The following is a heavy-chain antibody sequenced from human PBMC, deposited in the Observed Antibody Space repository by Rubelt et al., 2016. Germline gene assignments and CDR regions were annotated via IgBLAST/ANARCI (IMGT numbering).Heavy chain of an antibody. CDR3: ARDQYSYGYSHYFDY. CDR2: ISGSGAGT. V-gene: IGHV3-23*01. Sequence: GSLRLSCAASGFTFSSYAMSWVRQAPGKGLEWVSAISGSGAGTYYANSVKGRFTISRDNAKNSLYLQMNSLRAEDTAVYYCARDQYSYGYSHYFDYWGQGTLVTVSS. D-gene: IGHD5-18*01. J-gene: IGHJ4*02. CDR1: GFTFSSYA.